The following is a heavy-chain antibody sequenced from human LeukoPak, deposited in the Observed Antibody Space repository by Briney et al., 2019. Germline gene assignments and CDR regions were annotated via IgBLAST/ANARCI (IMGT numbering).Heavy chain of an antibody. CDR2: FFYIEST. Sequence: SETLSLTCTVSGDSINNYYWSWIRQPPGKGLEWIGSFFYIESTNYNPSLKSRVTISVDTSKNQFSLKLSSVTAADTAVYYCPRTSVDTSMIRGEYFYYYGMDVWGQGTTVTVSS. CDR1: GDSINNYY. V-gene: IGHV4-59*01. J-gene: IGHJ6*02. D-gene: IGHD5-18*01. CDR3: PRTSVDTSMIRGEYFYYYGMDV.